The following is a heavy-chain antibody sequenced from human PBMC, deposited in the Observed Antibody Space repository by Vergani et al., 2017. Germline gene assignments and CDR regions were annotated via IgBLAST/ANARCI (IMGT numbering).Heavy chain of an antibody. CDR2: IRYDGSNT. V-gene: IGHV3-30*02. CDR3: ARDTVTGSRYFDY. J-gene: IGHJ4*02. CDR1: GFTLGDYA. Sequence: VHLVESGGGLVQPGRSLRLSCSGSGFTLGDYAMTWVRQAPGKGLEWVTFIRYDGSNTYYADSVKGRFTISRDNSKNTLFLQMNSLRPEDTAVYYCARDTVTGSRYFDYWGQGTLVTVSP. D-gene: IGHD6-19*01.